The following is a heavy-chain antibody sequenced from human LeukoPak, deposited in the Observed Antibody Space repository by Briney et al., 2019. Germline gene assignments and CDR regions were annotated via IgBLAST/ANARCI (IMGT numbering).Heavy chain of an antibody. Sequence: GGSLRLSCAASGFTVSSNYMSWVRQAPGKGLEWASAISGGGGSTYYADSVKGRFTISRDISKNTLYLQMNSLRAEDTAIYYCATAYFDWFRFVYWGQGTLVTVSS. CDR2: ISGGGGST. CDR3: ATAYFDWFRFVY. J-gene: IGHJ4*02. CDR1: GFTVSSNY. D-gene: IGHD3-9*01. V-gene: IGHV3-23*01.